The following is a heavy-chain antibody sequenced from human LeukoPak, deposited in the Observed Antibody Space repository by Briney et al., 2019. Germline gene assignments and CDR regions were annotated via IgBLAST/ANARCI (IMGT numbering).Heavy chain of an antibody. Sequence: SGGSLRLSCAASGFTFSSYAMSWVRQAPGKGLEWASAISGSGWSTYYADSVKGRFTISRDNSKNTLYLQMNSLRAEDTAVYYCAKDTAYYYGSGSFYFDYWGQGTLVTVSS. CDR1: GFTFSSYA. V-gene: IGHV3-23*01. CDR2: ISGSGWST. D-gene: IGHD3-10*01. CDR3: AKDTAYYYGSGSFYFDY. J-gene: IGHJ4*02.